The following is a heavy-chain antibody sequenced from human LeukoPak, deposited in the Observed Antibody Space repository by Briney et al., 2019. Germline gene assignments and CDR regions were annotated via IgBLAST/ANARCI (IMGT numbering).Heavy chain of an antibody. J-gene: IGHJ3*02. CDR2: IYYSGTT. CDR3: ARRSVYGDAFDI. V-gene: IGHV4-31*11. D-gene: IGHD5/OR15-5a*01. Sequence: SGTLSLTCAVSGFSVSSEYYWGWIRQHPGKALEWIGYIYYSGTTYQNPSLKSRLVISVDTSKNQFSLNLSSVTAADTAVYYCARRSVYGDAFDIWGQGTMVTVFS. CDR1: GFSVSSEYY.